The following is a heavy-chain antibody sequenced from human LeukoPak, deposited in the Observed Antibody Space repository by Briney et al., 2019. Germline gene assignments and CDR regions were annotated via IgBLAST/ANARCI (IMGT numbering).Heavy chain of an antibody. CDR2: LNPNSGNT. CDR1: GYTFTGYD. J-gene: IGHJ5*02. V-gene: IGHV1-8*03. Sequence: ASVKVSCKASGYTFTGYDINWVRQATGQGLEWMGWLNPNSGNTGYAQKFQGRVTITRDTSITTAYMELSSLRSEDTAVYYCARGNNDFWSGYPDWFDPWGQGTLVTVSS. D-gene: IGHD3-3*01. CDR3: ARGNNDFWSGYPDWFDP.